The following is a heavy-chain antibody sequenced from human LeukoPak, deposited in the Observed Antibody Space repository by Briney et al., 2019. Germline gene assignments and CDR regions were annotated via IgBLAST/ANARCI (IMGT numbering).Heavy chain of an antibody. V-gene: IGHV3-48*03. D-gene: IGHD3-22*01. J-gene: IGHJ4*02. Sequence: GGSLRLSCAASGFTFSSYEMNWVRQAPGKGLEWVSYISSSGSTIYYADSVKGRFTISRDNSKNTLYLQMNSLRAEDTAVYYCAKGRAGNYYYDSSDYWGQGTLVTVSS. CDR1: GFTFSSYE. CDR3: AKGRAGNYYYDSSDY. CDR2: ISSSGSTI.